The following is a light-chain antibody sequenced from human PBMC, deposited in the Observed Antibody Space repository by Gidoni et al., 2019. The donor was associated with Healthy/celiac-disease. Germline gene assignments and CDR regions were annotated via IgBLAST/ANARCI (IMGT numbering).Light chain of an antibody. CDR2: GAS. J-gene: IGKJ1*01. V-gene: IGKV3-20*01. CDR3: QQYGSSPTWT. CDR1: QSVSSSY. Sequence: EIVLTQSPGTLSLSPGERATRSCRASQSVSSSYVAWYQQKPGQAPRLLIYGASSRATGIPDRFSGSGSGTDFTLTISRLEPEDFAVYYCQQYGSSPTWTFGQGTKVEIK.